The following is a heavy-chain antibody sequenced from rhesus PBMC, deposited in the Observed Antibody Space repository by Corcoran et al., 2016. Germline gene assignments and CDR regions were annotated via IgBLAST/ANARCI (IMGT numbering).Heavy chain of an antibody. CDR2: INGNSGST. V-gene: IGHV4-80*01. Sequence: QVQLQESGPGLVKPSETLSLTCGVSGDSLRSNWWSWIRQPPGKGLEWIAGINGNSGSTNYTPSLKIRVTISKDASENQFSLKLSSVTAADTAVYYCVRLHSYSYRDYWGQGVLVTVSS. J-gene: IGHJ4*01. CDR1: GDSLRSNW. D-gene: IGHD5-12*01. CDR3: VRLHSYSYRDY.